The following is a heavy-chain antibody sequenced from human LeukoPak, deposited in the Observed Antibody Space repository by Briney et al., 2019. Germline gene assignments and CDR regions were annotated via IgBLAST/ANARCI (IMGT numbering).Heavy chain of an antibody. D-gene: IGHD2-15*01. Sequence: PGGSLRLSCAASGFTFSSYSMNWVRQAPGKGLEWVSSISSSSSYIYYADSVKGRFTISRDNAKNSLYLQMNSLRAEDTAVNYCARGYCSGGSCYGTGWGQGTLVTVSS. CDR2: ISSSSSYI. J-gene: IGHJ4*02. V-gene: IGHV3-21*01. CDR3: ARGYCSGGSCYGTG. CDR1: GFTFSSYS.